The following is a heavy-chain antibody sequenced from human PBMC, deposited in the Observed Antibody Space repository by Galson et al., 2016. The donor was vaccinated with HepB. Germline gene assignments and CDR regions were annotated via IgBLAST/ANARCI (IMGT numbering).Heavy chain of an antibody. V-gene: IGHV3-33*01. D-gene: IGHD1-1*01. CDR3: AGEPSWNDYYFDY. J-gene: IGHJ4*02. CDR1: GFTFSSYG. Sequence: SLRLSCAASGFTFSSYGMHWVRQAPGKGLEWVAVIWSDGDNKNYADSVKGRFTISRDNSKSTLSLQMNSLRVEDTAVYYCAGEPSWNDYYFDYWGQGSLVTVSS. CDR2: IWSDGDNK.